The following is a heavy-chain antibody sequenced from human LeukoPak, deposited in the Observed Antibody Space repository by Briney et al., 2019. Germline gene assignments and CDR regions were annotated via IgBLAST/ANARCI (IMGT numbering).Heavy chain of an antibody. V-gene: IGHV3-23*01. J-gene: IGHJ6*02. D-gene: IGHD3-16*01. Sequence: LPGGSLRLSCAVSGLTFNNYAMSWVRQAPGKGLEWVSAISKSGDHTYYAASAKGRFTIYRDNSKNTQYLQMNSLRAEDTAVYYCATSWGPDTCAFRWGRDGMDVWGQGTTVIVS. CDR3: ATSWGPDTCAFRWGRDGMDV. CDR1: GLTFNNYA. CDR2: ISKSGDHT.